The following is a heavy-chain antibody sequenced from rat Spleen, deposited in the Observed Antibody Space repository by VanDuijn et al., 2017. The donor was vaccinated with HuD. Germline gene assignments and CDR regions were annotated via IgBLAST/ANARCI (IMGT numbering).Heavy chain of an antibody. CDR1: GFTFSNYD. J-gene: IGHJ2*01. CDR2: ISPSGGST. CDR3: ATFMYTTDYYYDDY. Sequence: EVQLVETGGGLVQPGRSLKLSCAASGFTFSNYDMAWVRQAPTKGLEWVASISPSGGSTYYRDSVKGRFTVSRDNAKSTLDLQMDSLRSEDTATYYCATFMYTTDYYYDDYWGQGVMVTVSS. V-gene: IGHV5-25*01. D-gene: IGHD1-6*01.